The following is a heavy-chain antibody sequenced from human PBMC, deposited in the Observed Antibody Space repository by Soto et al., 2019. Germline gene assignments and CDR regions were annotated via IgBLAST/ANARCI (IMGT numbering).Heavy chain of an antibody. CDR2: IYYSGST. Sequence: SETLSLTCTVSGGSISSYYWSWIRQPPGKGLEWIGYIYYSGSTNYNPSLKSRVTISVDTSKNQFSLKLSSVTAADTAVYYCARLRGAPYYYYYGMDVWGQGTTVTVSS. CDR1: GGSISSYY. V-gene: IGHV4-59*01. D-gene: IGHD1-26*01. J-gene: IGHJ6*02. CDR3: ARLRGAPYYYYYGMDV.